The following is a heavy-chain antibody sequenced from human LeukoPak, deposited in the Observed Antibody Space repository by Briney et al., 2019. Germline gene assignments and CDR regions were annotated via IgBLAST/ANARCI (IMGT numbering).Heavy chain of an antibody. CDR3: AREEVPHGFDI. J-gene: IGHJ3*02. CDR2: IYYSGST. CDR1: GGSISTYY. V-gene: IGHV4-59*01. Sequence: KSSETLSLTCTVSGGSISTYYWSWIRQPPGKGLEYIGYIYYSGSTNYNPSPKSRVNMSLDTSKNQCSLKLSSVTAADTAVYYCAREEVPHGFDIWGQGTMVTVSS.